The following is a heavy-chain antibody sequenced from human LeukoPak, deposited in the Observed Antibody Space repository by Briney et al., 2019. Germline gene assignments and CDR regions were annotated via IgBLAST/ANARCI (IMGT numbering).Heavy chain of an antibody. CDR3: AKDPLISPYYYGSGSELDY. V-gene: IGHV3-23*01. CDR2: ISGSGGST. CDR1: GFTFSSYA. Sequence: GGSLRLSCAASGFTFSSYAMSWVRQAPGKGLEWVSAISGSGGSTYYADSVKGRFTISRDNSKNTLYLQMNSLRAEDTAVYYCAKDPLISPYYYGSGSELDYWGQGTLVTVPS. J-gene: IGHJ4*02. D-gene: IGHD3-10*01.